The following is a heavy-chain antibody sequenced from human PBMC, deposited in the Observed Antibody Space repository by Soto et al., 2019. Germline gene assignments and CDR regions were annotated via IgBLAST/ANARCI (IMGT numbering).Heavy chain of an antibody. Sequence: GGSLRLSCAASGFTFSSYGMHWVRQAPGKGLEWVSVIWCGGSNKYYADSVQGRFTISRDNSNNTLYLQMHRLRAEDTAVYYCARSLHAIVAARSSSAIDPWGQGTPVTVSS. D-gene: IGHD6-6*01. V-gene: IGHV3-33*01. CDR1: GFTFSSYG. CDR2: IWCGGSNK. J-gene: IGHJ5*01. CDR3: ARSLHAIVAARSSSAIDP.